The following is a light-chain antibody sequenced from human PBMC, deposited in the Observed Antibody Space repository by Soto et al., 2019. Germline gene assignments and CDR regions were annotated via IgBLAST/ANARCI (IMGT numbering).Light chain of an antibody. J-gene: IGKJ5*01. CDR1: QSVSSY. Sequence: EIVLTQSPGTLSLSPGERATLSCGASQSVSSYLAWYQQKPGQAPRLLIYDASSRATGIPDRFSGSGSGTDFTLTISRLEPEDFAVYYCQQHGSSPITFGQGTRLEIK. V-gene: IGKV3-20*01. CDR3: QQHGSSPIT. CDR2: DAS.